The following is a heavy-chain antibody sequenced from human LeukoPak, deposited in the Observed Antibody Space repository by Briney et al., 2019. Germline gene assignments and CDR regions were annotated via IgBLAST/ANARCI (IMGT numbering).Heavy chain of an antibody. J-gene: IGHJ4*02. CDR3: AKNSGGTCYSHLDY. V-gene: IGHV3-23*01. CDR1: GFTFSSYG. CDR2: ISGSGGST. Sequence: SGGSLRLSCAASGFTFSSYGMTWVRQAPGKGLEWVSGISGSGGSTYYEDSVKGRFTISRDNSKNTLYLQMNSLRAGDTAVYYCAKNSGGTCYSHLDYWGQGTLVTVSS. D-gene: IGHD2-15*01.